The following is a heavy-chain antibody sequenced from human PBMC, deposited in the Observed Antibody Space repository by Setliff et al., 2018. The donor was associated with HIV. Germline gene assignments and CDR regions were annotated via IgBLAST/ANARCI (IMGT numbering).Heavy chain of an antibody. CDR1: GLTFNRYW. CDR2: TKYDGSES. D-gene: IGHD6-13*01. J-gene: IGHJ4*02. Sequence: GGSLRLSCVVSGLTFNRYWMSWVRQVPGKGLEWVSNTKYDGSESYYVDSVKGRFIASTDNAKNSLFLQMNSLKAEDTAVYYCARVLMGIAAADEKLDYWGQGTLVTVSS. CDR3: ARVLMGIAAADEKLDY. V-gene: IGHV3-7*03.